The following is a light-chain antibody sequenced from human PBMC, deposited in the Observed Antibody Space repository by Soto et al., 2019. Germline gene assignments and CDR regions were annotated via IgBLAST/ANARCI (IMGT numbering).Light chain of an antibody. Sequence: DIQLTQSPSFLSASVGDRVTITCRASQGISSYLAWYQQKPGKAPTLLIYAASTLQSGVPSRFSGSGSGTDFTLTISSLQPEDFATYYCQQLNSHPRTFGQGTKVEIK. V-gene: IGKV1-9*01. CDR1: QGISSY. CDR3: QQLNSHPRT. CDR2: AAS. J-gene: IGKJ1*01.